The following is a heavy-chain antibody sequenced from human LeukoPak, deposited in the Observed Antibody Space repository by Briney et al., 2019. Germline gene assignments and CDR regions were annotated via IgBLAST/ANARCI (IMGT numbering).Heavy chain of an antibody. CDR3: ARHRRGDYGDRKGWFDP. Sequence: ASVKVSCKASGYTFTSYYMHWVRQAPGQGLEWMGIINPSGGSTSYAQKFQGRVTMTRDTSTSTVYMELSSLRSEDTAVYYCARHRRGDYGDRKGWFDPWGQGTLVTVSS. J-gene: IGHJ5*02. V-gene: IGHV1-46*01. CDR2: INPSGGST. D-gene: IGHD4-17*01. CDR1: GYTFTSYY.